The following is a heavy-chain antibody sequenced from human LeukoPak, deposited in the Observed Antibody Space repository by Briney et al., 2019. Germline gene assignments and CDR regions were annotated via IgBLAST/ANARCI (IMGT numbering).Heavy chain of an antibody. D-gene: IGHD3-22*01. CDR2: INHSGNT. Sequence: KPSETLSLTCAVYGGSFSGYYWSWIRQPPGKGLEWIGEINHSGNTNYNPSLKSRVTISVDTSKNQFSLKLSSVTAADTAVYYCARGRKTRITTIVVVYPYWFDPWGQGTLVTVSS. CDR1: GGSFSGYY. V-gene: IGHV4-34*01. J-gene: IGHJ5*02. CDR3: ARGRKTRITTIVVVYPYWFDP.